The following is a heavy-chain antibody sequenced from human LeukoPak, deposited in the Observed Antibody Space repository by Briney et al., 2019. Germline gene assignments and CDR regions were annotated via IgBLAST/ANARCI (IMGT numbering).Heavy chain of an antibody. J-gene: IGHJ4*02. CDR1: GFTFDDYA. CDR2: ISWNSGSI. Sequence: GGSLRLSCAASGFTFDDYAMHWVRQAPGKGLEWVSGISWNSGSIGYADSVKGRFTISRDNAKNSLYLQMNSLRAEDTAMYYCTRLPDPSVTTSIVSSDYWGQGTLVTVSS. CDR3: TRLPDPSVTTSIVSSDY. V-gene: IGHV3-9*01. D-gene: IGHD4-11*01.